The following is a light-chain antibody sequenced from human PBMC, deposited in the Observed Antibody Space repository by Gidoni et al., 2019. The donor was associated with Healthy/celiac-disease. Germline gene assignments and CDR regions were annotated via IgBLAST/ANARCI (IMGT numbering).Light chain of an antibody. V-gene: IGLV2-14*01. Sequence: QSPLTQPASVSRSPGQSITISCTGTSSDVGGYNYVSWYQQHPGKAPKLMIYDVSNRPSGVSNRFSGSKSGNTASLTISGLQAEDEADYYCSSYTSSSTPNVFGGGTKLTVL. CDR2: DVS. CDR1: SSDVGGYNY. CDR3: SSYTSSSTPNV. J-gene: IGLJ2*01.